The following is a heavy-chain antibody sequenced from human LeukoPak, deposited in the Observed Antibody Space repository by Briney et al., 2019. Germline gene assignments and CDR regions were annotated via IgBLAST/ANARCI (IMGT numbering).Heavy chain of an antibody. V-gene: IGHV4-59*08. D-gene: IGHD3-10*01. CDR3: ARGDAYEDRFDY. Sequence: SETLSLTCTVSGGSISSYYWSWIRQPPGKGLEWIGYIYYSGSTNYNPSLKSRVTISVDTSKNQFSLKLSSVTAADTAVYYCARGDAYEDRFDYWGQGTLVTVSS. J-gene: IGHJ4*02. CDR2: IYYSGST. CDR1: GGSISSYY.